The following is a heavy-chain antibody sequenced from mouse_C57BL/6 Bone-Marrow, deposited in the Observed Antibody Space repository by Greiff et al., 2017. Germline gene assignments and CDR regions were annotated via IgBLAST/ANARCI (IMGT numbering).Heavy chain of an antibody. D-gene: IGHD1-1*01. CDR2: IRNKANGYTT. CDR3: ARSPLHDY. V-gene: IGHV7-3*01. Sequence: EVKLMESGGGLVQPGGSLSLSCAASGFTFTDYYMSWVRQPPGKALEWLGFIRNKANGYTTEYSASVKGRFTISRDNSQSILYLQMNALRAEDSATYYCARSPLHDYWGQGTTLTVSS. CDR1: GFTFTDYY. J-gene: IGHJ2*01.